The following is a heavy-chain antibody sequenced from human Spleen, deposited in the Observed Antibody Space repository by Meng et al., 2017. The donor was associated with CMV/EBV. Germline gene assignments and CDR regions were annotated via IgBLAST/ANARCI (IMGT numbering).Heavy chain of an antibody. V-gene: IGHV4-34*01. CDR1: GGSFSGYY. J-gene: IGHJ3*02. CDR3: ASRNCSSTSCYVPDAFDI. D-gene: IGHD2-2*01. CDR2: INHSGST. Sequence: GSLRLSCAVYGGSFSGYYWSWIRQPPGKGLEWIGEINHSGSTNYNPSLKSRVTISVDTSKNQFSLKLSSVTAADTAVYYCASRNCSSTSCYVPDAFDIWGQGTMVTVSS.